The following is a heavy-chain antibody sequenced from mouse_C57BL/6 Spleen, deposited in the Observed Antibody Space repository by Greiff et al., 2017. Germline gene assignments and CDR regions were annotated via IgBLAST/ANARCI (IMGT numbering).Heavy chain of an antibody. CDR3: ARDKSNYYPYYFDY. Sequence: EVQLQQSGPELVKPGDSVKISCKASGYSFTGYFMNWVMQSHGKSLEWIGRINPYNGDTFYNQKFKGKATLTVDKSSSTAHMDLRSLTSEDSAVYYCARDKSNYYPYYFDYWGQGTTLTVSS. CDR2: INPYNGDT. CDR1: GYSFTGYF. D-gene: IGHD2-5*01. V-gene: IGHV1-20*01. J-gene: IGHJ2*01.